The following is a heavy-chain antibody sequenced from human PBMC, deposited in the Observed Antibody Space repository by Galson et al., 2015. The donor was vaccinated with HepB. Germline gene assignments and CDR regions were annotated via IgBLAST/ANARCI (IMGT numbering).Heavy chain of an antibody. J-gene: IGHJ4*02. CDR3: ATSVGLSGYSYGWGVDY. D-gene: IGHD5-18*01. V-gene: IGHV4-34*01. CDR2: INHRGST. CDR1: SGSFSGYY. Sequence: ETLSLTCAVYSGSFSGYYWSWIRQPPGKGLEWIGEINHRGSTNYNPSLKSRVTISVDTSKNQFSLKLSSVTAADTAVYYCATSVGLSGYSYGWGVDYWGQGTLVTVSS.